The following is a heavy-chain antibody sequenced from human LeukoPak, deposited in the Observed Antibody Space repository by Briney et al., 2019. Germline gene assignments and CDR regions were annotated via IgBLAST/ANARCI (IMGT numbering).Heavy chain of an antibody. J-gene: IGHJ4*02. CDR2: ISGTDTST. CDR1: GFTFSNYA. D-gene: IGHD3-10*01. Sequence: PGGSLRLSCAASGFTFSNYAMSWVRQAPGKGLEWVSVISGTDTSTNYADSVKGRFTISRDNSKNTLYLQMNSLRAEDTAVYYCAKHLWRDSVWVGEGYYFGYWGQGTLATVSS. V-gene: IGHV3-23*01. CDR3: AKHLWRDSVWVGEGYYFGY.